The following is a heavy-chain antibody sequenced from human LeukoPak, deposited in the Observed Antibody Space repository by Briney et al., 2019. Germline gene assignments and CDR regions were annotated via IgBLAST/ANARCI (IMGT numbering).Heavy chain of an antibody. V-gene: IGHV1-58*02. CDR2: IVVGSGNT. CDR3: AAGTVAAPPGYYYYYYGMDV. D-gene: IGHD6-6*01. J-gene: IGHJ6*02. Sequence: SVKVSCKASGFTFTSSAMQWVRQARGQRLEWIGWIVVGSGNTNYAQKFLERVTITRDMSTSTAYMELSSLRSEDTAVYYCAAGTVAAPPGYYYYYYGMDVWGQGTTVTVSS. CDR1: GFTFTSSA.